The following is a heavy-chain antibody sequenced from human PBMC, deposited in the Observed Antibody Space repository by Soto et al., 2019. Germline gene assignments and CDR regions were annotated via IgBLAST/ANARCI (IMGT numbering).Heavy chain of an antibody. Sequence: SETLSLTCTVSGGSISSSSYYWGWIRQPPGKGLEWIGNIFYSGSTYYNPSLKSRVTISVDTSKNQFSLKLTSVTAADTAVYYCARDKITGLFDYWGQGTLVNVSS. CDR2: IFYSGST. CDR3: ARDKITGLFDY. D-gene: IGHD1-1*01. V-gene: IGHV4-39*02. J-gene: IGHJ4*02. CDR1: GGSISSSSYY.